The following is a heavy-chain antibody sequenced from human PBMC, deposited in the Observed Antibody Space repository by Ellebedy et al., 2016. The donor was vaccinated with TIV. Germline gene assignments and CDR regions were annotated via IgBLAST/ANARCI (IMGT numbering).Heavy chain of an antibody. CDR1: GFTFRNYG. CDR2: INWNGGST. V-gene: IGHV3-20*01. D-gene: IGHD5-24*01. Sequence: GESLKISCVGSGFTFRNYGMIWVRQAAGKGLEWVSGINWNGGSTGYADSVKGRFTISRDNAKNSLYLQMNSLRAEDTALYHCARGTLRTALQLVDYWGQGTLVTVSS. CDR3: ARGTLRTALQLVDY. J-gene: IGHJ4*02.